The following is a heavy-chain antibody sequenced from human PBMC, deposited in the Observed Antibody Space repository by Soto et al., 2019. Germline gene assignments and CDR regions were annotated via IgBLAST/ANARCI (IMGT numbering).Heavy chain of an antibody. CDR1: GFTFSSYS. Sequence: EVQLVESGGGLVKPGGSLRLSCAASGFTFSSYSMNWVRQAPGKGLEWVSSISSSSYIYYADSVKGRFTISRDNAKNSLYLQMNSLRAEDTAVYYCARSQDYDFWSGPTLINYWGQGTLVTVSS. J-gene: IGHJ4*02. V-gene: IGHV3-21*01. D-gene: IGHD3-3*01. CDR3: ARSQDYDFWSGPTLINY. CDR2: ISSSSYI.